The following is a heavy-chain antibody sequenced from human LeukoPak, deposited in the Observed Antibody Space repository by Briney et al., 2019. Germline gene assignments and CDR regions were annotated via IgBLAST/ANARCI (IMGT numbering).Heavy chain of an antibody. CDR2: IYYSGST. Sequence: SETLSLTCTVSGGSISSSYSYWGWIRQPPGKGLEWIGNIYYSGSTYYSPSLTSRVTVSVDTSENQFSLKLTSVTAADTAVYYCARAHSIASYYYGVDVWGQGTTVTVSS. D-gene: IGHD2/OR15-2a*01. V-gene: IGHV4-39*07. CDR3: ARAHSIASYYYGVDV. CDR1: GGSISSSYSY. J-gene: IGHJ6*02.